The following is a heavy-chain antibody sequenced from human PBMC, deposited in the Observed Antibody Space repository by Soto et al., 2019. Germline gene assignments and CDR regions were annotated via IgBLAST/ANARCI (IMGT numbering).Heavy chain of an antibody. CDR2: IYYSGST. CDR3: ARESVWYYDSSGYYLRWFGP. D-gene: IGHD3-22*01. CDR1: GGSISSYY. V-gene: IGHV4-59*01. J-gene: IGHJ5*02. Sequence: QVQLQESGPGLVKPSETLSLTCTVSGGSISSYYWSWIRQPPGKGLEWIGYIYYSGSTNSTPPLKSRITISVDTSKNQYSLKRSSVTAADTAVDYCARESVWYYDSSGYYLRWFGPWGLGTLVAVSS.